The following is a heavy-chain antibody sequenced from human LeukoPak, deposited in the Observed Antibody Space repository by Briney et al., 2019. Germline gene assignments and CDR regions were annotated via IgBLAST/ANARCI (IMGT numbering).Heavy chain of an antibody. CDR3: ARTGYSKSPFDY. Sequence: SETLSLTCTVSGGSISSYYWSWIRQPLGKGLEWIGYIYYSGSTNYNPSLKSRVTISVDTSKNQFSLKLSSVTAADTAVYYCARTGYSKSPFDYWGQGTLVTVSS. D-gene: IGHD4-11*01. CDR1: GGSISSYY. V-gene: IGHV4-59*01. J-gene: IGHJ4*02. CDR2: IYYSGST.